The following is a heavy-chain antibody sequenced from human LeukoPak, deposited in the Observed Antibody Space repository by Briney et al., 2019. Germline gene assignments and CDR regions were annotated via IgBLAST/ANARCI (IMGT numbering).Heavy chain of an antibody. D-gene: IGHD2-2*01. CDR1: GGSFSGYY. CDR2: IYTSGST. J-gene: IGHJ6*03. CDR3: AGYVVVVPAAPDYYYMDV. Sequence: PSETLSLTCAVYGGSFSGYYWSWIRQPPGKGLEWIGYIYTSGSTNYNPSLKSRVTISVDTSKNQFSLKLSSVTAADTAVYYCAGYVVVVPAAPDYYYMDVWGKGTTVTVSS. V-gene: IGHV4-4*09.